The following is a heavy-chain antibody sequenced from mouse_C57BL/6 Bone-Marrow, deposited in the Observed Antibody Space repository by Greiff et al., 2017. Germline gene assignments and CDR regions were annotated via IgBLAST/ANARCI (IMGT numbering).Heavy chain of an antibody. Sequence: EVQLQQSGPELVKPGASVKISCKASGYSFTDYNMNWVKQSNGKSLEWIGVINPNYGTTSYHPKFKGKATMTVDQSSSTAYMQLNSLTSEDTAVYYCGRGYDYDYAMDYWGQGTSVTVSS. J-gene: IGHJ4*01. V-gene: IGHV1-39*01. CDR1: GYSFTDYN. D-gene: IGHD2-4*01. CDR2: INPNYGTT. CDR3: GRGYDYDYAMDY.